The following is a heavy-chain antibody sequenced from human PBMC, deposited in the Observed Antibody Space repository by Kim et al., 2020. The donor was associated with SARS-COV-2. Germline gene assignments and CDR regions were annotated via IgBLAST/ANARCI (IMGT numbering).Heavy chain of an antibody. CDR1: GFTFSSYA. CDR2: ISGSGGST. CDR3: AKGIVVVPAAKSGGYYYGMDV. D-gene: IGHD2-2*01. V-gene: IGHV3-23*01. J-gene: IGHJ6*02. Sequence: GGSLRLSCAASGFTFSSYAMSWVRQAPGKGLEWVSAISGSGGSTYYADSVKGRFTISRDNSKNTLYLQMNSLRAEDTAVYYCAKGIVVVPAAKSGGYYYGMDVWGQGTTVTVSS.